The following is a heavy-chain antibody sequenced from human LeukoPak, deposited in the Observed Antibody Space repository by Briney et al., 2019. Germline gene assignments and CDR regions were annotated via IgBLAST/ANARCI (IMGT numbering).Heavy chain of an antibody. CDR3: AKDSSNIMGARLDY. V-gene: IGHV3-23*01. J-gene: IGHJ4*02. CDR2: ISISGGST. CDR1: GFTFSIYS. D-gene: IGHD1-26*01. Sequence: TGGSLRLSCAASGFTFSIYSMNWVRQAPGRGLEWVSGISISGGSTYYADSVKGRFTISRDNSKNTLFLQMNSLRAEDTAVYYCAKDSSNIMGARLDYWGQGTLVTVSS.